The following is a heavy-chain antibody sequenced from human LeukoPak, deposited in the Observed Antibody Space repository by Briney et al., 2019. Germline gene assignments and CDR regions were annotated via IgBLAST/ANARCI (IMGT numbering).Heavy chain of an antibody. CDR2: ISYDGSNK. CDR1: GFTFSSYG. CDR3: AKVEPLPRAMAP. D-gene: IGHD5-18*01. V-gene: IGHV3-30*18. Sequence: PGRSLRLSCAASGFTFSSYGMHWVRQAPGKGLEWVAVISYDGSNKYYADSVKGRFTISRDNSKNTLYLQMNSLRAEDTAVYYCAKVEPLPRAMAPWGQGTLVTVSS. J-gene: IGHJ5*02.